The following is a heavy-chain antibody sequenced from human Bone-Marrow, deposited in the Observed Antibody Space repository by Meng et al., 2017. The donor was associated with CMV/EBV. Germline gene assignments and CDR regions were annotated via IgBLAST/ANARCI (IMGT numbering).Heavy chain of an antibody. Sequence: KVSCKASGYTFTSYDINWVRQMPGKGLEWMGIIYPGDSDTRYSPSFQGQVTISADKSISTAYLQWSSLKASDTAMYYCASHSSGWYSHFDYWGQGTLVTVSS. CDR2: IYPGDSDT. CDR1: GYTFTSYD. D-gene: IGHD6-19*01. V-gene: IGHV5-51*01. J-gene: IGHJ4*02. CDR3: ASHSSGWYSHFDY.